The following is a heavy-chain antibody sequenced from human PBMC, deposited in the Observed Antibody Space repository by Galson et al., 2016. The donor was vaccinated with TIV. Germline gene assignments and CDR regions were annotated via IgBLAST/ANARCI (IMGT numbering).Heavy chain of an antibody. CDR2: VNPGGSII. Sequence: SGAEVKKPGESLKISCKASGSRFTSYWIAWVRQVPGKGLEWVGVVNPGGSIIRYSPPFQGQVTISSDKSINTAYLQWISLKASDTATYYCARQYDFGDDRGDAVDIWGQGTMVIVSS. D-gene: IGHD4-17*01. J-gene: IGHJ3*02. CDR3: ARQYDFGDDRGDAVDI. CDR1: GSRFTSYW. V-gene: IGHV5-51*03.